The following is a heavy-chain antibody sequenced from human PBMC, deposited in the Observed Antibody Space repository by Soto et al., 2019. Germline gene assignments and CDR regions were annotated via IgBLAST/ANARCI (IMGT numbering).Heavy chain of an antibody. CDR2: IYYSGST. CDR1: GGSISSGGYY. Sequence: SETLSLTCTVSGGSISSGGYYWSWIRQHPGKGLEWIGYIYYSGSTYYNPSLKSRVTISVDTSKNQFSLKLSPVTAADTAVYYCARGSCTNGVCYGFGQNYYFDYWGQGTLVTVSS. J-gene: IGHJ4*02. CDR3: ARGSCTNGVCYGFGQNYYFDY. D-gene: IGHD2-8*01. V-gene: IGHV4-31*03.